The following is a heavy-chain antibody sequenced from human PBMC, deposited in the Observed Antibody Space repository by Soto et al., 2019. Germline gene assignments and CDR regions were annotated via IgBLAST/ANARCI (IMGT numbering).Heavy chain of an antibody. CDR2: IIPIFGTA. D-gene: IGHD3-9*01. Sequence: GASVKVSCKASGGTFSSYAISWVRQAPGQGLEWMGGIIPIFGTANYAQKFQGRVTITADESTSTAYMELSSLRSEDTAVYYCARDTDTIYTLASDPWGQGTLVTVSS. CDR3: ARDTDTIYTLASDP. CDR1: GGTFSSYA. V-gene: IGHV1-69*13. J-gene: IGHJ5*02.